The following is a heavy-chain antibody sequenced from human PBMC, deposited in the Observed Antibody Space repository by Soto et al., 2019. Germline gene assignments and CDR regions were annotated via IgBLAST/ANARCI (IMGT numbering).Heavy chain of an antibody. CDR3: SKNGTTWFAS. D-gene: IGHD1-1*01. CDR1: GYSFHNSG. Sequence: GPELQKPGASVKVSCKTSGYSFHNSGISWVRQAPGQGLEWMGWTSVLNGYAHYGQKFQGRVIMTADTFTSTAYMELRGLRSDDTAMYYCSKNGTTWFASWGQGTPVTVSS. J-gene: IGHJ5*01. V-gene: IGHV1-18*01. CDR2: TSVLNGYA.